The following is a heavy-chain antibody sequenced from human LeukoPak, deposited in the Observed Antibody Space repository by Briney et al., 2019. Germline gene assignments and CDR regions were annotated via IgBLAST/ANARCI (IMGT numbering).Heavy chain of an antibody. D-gene: IGHD3-10*01. V-gene: IGHV4-4*07. CDR1: GGSINNYY. CDR3: ARYGRGGAEWYFDL. Sequence: SETLSLTCSVSGGSINNYYWSWIRQPAGKGLEWIGRAFVTGSTNYNPSVKSRVTISVDKSKNQFSLKLNSVTAADTAVYYCARYGRGGAEWYFDLWGRGTLVTVSS. J-gene: IGHJ2*01. CDR2: AFVTGST.